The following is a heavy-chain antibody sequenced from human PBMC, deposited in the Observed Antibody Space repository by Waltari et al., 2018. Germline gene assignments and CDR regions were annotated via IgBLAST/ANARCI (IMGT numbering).Heavy chain of an antibody. CDR2: IRSSSSYI. Sequence: EVQLVESGGGLVKPGGSLRLSCAASGFTFSSYSMNWVRQAPRKGLEWVSSIRSSSSYIYYADSVKGRFTISRDNAKNSLYLQMNSRRAEDTAVYYCARDFEGPWSYSRSPDEYFQHWGQGTLVTVSS. D-gene: IGHD3-10*01. J-gene: IGHJ1*01. CDR1: GFTFSSYS. V-gene: IGHV3-21*01. CDR3: ARDFEGPWSYSRSPDEYFQH.